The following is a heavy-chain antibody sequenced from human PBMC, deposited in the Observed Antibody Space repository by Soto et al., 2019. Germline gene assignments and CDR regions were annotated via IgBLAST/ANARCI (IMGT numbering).Heavy chain of an antibody. Sequence: ASVKVSCKASGGTFSSYAISWVRQAPGQGLEWMGGIIPIFGTANYAQKFQGRVTITADKSTSTAYMELSSLRSEDTAVYYCARGDTMVRGGSYGMDVWGQGTTVTVSS. CDR3: ARGDTMVRGGSYGMDV. CDR2: IIPIFGTA. CDR1: GGTFSSYA. D-gene: IGHD3-10*01. J-gene: IGHJ6*02. V-gene: IGHV1-69*06.